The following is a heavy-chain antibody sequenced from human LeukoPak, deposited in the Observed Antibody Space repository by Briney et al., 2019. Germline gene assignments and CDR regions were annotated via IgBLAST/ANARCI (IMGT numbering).Heavy chain of an antibody. CDR2: ISGGGGST. CDR3: ARDVITARDAFDI. V-gene: IGHV3-23*01. J-gene: IGHJ3*02. D-gene: IGHD6-25*01. CDR1: GFTFSSYA. Sequence: WGSLRLSCAASGFTFSSYAMSWVRQAPGKGLEWVSTISGGGGSTYYADSVKGRFTISRDNSKNTLYLQMNSLRAEDTAVYYCARDVITARDAFDIWGQGTMVTVSS.